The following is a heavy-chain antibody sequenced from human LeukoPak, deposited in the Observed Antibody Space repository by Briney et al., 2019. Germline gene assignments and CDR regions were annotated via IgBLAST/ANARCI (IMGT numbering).Heavy chain of an antibody. CDR2: INAGNGDT. J-gene: IGHJ4*02. CDR3: ARGFWNRGTWGPYYFDY. V-gene: IGHV1-3*01. CDR1: GYIFTNHA. D-gene: IGHD3-3*01. Sequence: GASVKVSCKASGYIFTNHAMQWVRQAPGQRLEWMGWINAGNGDTKYSQNSQGRFTITRDTSAGTVYMDLSSLRYEDTAVYYCARGFWNRGTWGPYYFDYWGQGTLVTVSS.